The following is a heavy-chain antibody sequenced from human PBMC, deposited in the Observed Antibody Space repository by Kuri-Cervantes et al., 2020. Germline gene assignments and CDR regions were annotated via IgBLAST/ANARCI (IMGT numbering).Heavy chain of an antibody. J-gene: IGHJ4*02. CDR2: ISGSGGST. V-gene: IGHV3-23*01. CDR1: GFTFSSYA. CDR3: ASLTVTTGRDFDY. D-gene: IGHD4-17*01. Sequence: LSLTCAASGFTFSSYAMGWVRQAPRKGLEWVSAISGSGGSTYYADSVKGRFTISRDNSKNTLYLQMNSLRAEDTAVYYCASLTVTTGRDFDYWGQGTLVTVSS.